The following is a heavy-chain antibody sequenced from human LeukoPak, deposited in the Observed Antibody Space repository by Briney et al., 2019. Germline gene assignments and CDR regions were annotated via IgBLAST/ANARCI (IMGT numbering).Heavy chain of an antibody. J-gene: IGHJ4*02. V-gene: IGHV4-34*01. Sequence: SETLSLTCAVYGGSFSGYYWSWIRQPPGKGLEWIGEINHSGSTNYNPSLKSRVTISVDTSKNQFSLKLSSVTAADTAVYHCARVRATVTTVFDYWGQGTLVTVSS. D-gene: IGHD4-17*01. CDR3: ARVRATVTTVFDY. CDR1: GGSFSGYY. CDR2: INHSGST.